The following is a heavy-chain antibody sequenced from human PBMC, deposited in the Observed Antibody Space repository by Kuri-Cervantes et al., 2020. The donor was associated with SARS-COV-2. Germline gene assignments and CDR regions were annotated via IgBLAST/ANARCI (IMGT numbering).Heavy chain of an antibody. CDR3: ASSLVDYFDY. CDR2: ISYDGSNK. D-gene: IGHD1-26*01. J-gene: IGHJ4*02. V-gene: IGHV3-30-3*01. Sequence: GESLKISCAASGFTFSSYAMHWVRQAPGKGLEWVAVISYDGSNKYYADFVKGRFTISRDNSKNTLYLQMNSLRAEDTAVYYCASSLVDYFDYWGQGTRGTVSS. CDR1: GFTFSSYA.